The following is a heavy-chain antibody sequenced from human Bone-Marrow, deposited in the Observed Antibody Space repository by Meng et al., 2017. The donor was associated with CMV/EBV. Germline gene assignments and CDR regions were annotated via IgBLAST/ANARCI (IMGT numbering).Heavy chain of an antibody. CDR1: GFTFSRYW. CDR2: IRNKAYGGTT. D-gene: IGHD2-15*01. V-gene: IGHV3-49*04. CDR3: ASCRSDLSADY. Sequence: GESLKISCAASGFTFSRYWMHWVRQAPGKGLEWIGFIRNKAYGGTTEYAASVKGRFTISRDDSKSIAYLQMNSLKTEDPAVYYCASCRSDLSADYWGQGTLVTVSS. J-gene: IGHJ4*02.